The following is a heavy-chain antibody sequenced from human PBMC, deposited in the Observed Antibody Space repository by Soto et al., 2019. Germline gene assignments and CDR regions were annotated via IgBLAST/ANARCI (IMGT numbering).Heavy chain of an antibody. Sequence: SGPTLVNPTQTLTLTCTFSGFSLSTSGMCVGWIRQPPGKALEWLARIDWDDDKYYSTSLKTRLTISKDTSKDQVVLTMTNMDPVDTATYYCARTQVIVVVPAASDAFDIWGQGTMVTVSS. D-gene: IGHD2-2*01. CDR1: GFSLSTSGMC. CDR3: ARTQVIVVVPAASDAFDI. CDR2: IDWDDDK. V-gene: IGHV2-70*11. J-gene: IGHJ3*02.